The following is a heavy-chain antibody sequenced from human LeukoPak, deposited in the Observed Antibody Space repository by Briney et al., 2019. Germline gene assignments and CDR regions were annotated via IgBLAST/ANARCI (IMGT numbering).Heavy chain of an antibody. CDR2: ISSSGSTI. CDR1: GFTFSDYY. D-gene: IGHD2-21*02. J-gene: IGHJ4*02. CDR3: ARDFAAYCGGDCYFDY. V-gene: IGHV3-11*01. Sequence: GGSLRLSCAASGFTFSDYYMSWIRQAPGKGLEWVSYISSSGSTIYYADSVKGRFTISRDNAKNSLYLQMNSLRAEDTAVYYCARDFAAYCGGDCYFDYWGQGTLVTVSS.